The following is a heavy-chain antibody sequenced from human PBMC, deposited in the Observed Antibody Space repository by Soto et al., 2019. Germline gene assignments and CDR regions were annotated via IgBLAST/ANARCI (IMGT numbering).Heavy chain of an antibody. CDR1: GGTFSSYA. J-gene: IGHJ4*02. CDR2: IIPMFGTA. V-gene: IGHV1-69*13. CDR3: ARSRANYYDSRGYYYSTFDY. Sequence: GASVKVSCKTSGGTFSSYAISWVRQAPGQRLEWMGGIIPMFGTANYAQKFQGRVTITADESTSTAYMELSSLRSEDTAVYYCARSRANYYDSRGYYYSTFDYWGQGTLVTVSS. D-gene: IGHD3-22*01.